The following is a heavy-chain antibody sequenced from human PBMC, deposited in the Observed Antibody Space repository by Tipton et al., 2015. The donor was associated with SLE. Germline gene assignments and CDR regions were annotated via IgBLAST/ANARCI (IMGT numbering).Heavy chain of an antibody. CDR2: ISSSSSYI. CDR1: GFTFSSYS. Sequence: SLRLSCAASGFTFSSYSMNWVRQAPGKGLEWVSSISSSSSYIYYADSVKGRFTISRDNAKNSLYLQMNSLRAEDTAVYYCAREEVAAAAPGYWGQGTLVTVSS. D-gene: IGHD6-13*01. V-gene: IGHV3-21*01. CDR3: AREEVAAAAPGY. J-gene: IGHJ4*02.